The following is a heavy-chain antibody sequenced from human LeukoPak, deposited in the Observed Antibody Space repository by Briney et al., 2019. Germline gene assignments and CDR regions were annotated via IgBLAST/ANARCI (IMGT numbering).Heavy chain of an antibody. V-gene: IGHV3-64*01. J-gene: IGHJ4*02. CDR2: ISSNGGST. CDR3: ARDRTSYYTDYYFDY. CDR1: GFTFSSYA. Sequence: PGGSLRLSCAASGFTFSSYAMYWVRQAPGKGLEYVSVISSNGGSTYYANSVKGRFTISRDNSKNTLYLQMGGLRAEDMAVYYCARDRTSYYTDYYFDYWGQGTLVTVSS. D-gene: IGHD1-26*01.